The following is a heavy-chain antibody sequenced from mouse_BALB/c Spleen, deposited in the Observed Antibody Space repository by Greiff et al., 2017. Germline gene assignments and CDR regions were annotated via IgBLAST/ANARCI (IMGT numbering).Heavy chain of an antibody. CDR1: GFSLTSYG. V-gene: IGHV2-9*02. D-gene: IGHD2-14*01. CDR2: IWAGGST. Sequence: VMLVESGPGLVAPSQSLSITCTVSGFSLTSYGVHWVRQPPGKGLEWLGVIWAGGSTNYNSALMSRLSISKDNSKSQVFLKMNSLQTDDTAMYYCARERDRYEGAFDYWGQGTTLTVSS. CDR3: ARERDRYEGAFDY. J-gene: IGHJ2*01.